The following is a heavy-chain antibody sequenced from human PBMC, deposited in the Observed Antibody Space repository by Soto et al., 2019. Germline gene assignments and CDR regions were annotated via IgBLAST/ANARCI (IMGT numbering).Heavy chain of an antibody. Sequence: GGSLRLSCAASGFTFSSYSMNWVRQAPGKGLEWVSSISSSSSYIYYADSVKGRFTISRDNAKNSLYLQMNSLRAEDTAVYYCARAGGMITFGGVIEHGEFDYWGQGTLVTVSS. CDR3: ARAGGMITFGGVIEHGEFDY. D-gene: IGHD3-16*02. CDR1: GFTFSSYS. V-gene: IGHV3-21*01. J-gene: IGHJ4*02. CDR2: ISSSSSYI.